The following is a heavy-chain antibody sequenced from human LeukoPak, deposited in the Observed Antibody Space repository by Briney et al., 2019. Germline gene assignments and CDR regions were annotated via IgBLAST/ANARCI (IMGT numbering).Heavy chain of an antibody. CDR3: ARDPRIAAAEIYYYYYCMDV. J-gene: IGHJ6*03. CDR1: GYTFTSYG. Sequence: ASVKVSCKASGYTFTSYGISWVRQAPGQGLEWMGWISAYNGNTNYAQKLQGRVAMTTDTSTSTAYMELRSLRSDDTAVYYCARDPRIAAAEIYYYYYCMDVWGKGTTVTISS. CDR2: ISAYNGNT. V-gene: IGHV1-18*01. D-gene: IGHD6-13*01.